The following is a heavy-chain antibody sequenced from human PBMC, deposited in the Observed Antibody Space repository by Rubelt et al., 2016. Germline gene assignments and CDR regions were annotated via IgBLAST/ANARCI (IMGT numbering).Heavy chain of an antibody. CDR2: VSAFKGNT. J-gene: IGHJ1*01. Sequence: QVQLVQSGAEVKKPGASVKISCKASGYTFTNYDIIWVRQAPGQGLEWMVWVSAFKGNTNYEQKSQDRVYRTTDTAPSAASMDLRSLRSDDTAVYYGASAVGYQNQGNFQHWGQGTLVTVSS. CDR3: ASAVGYQNQGNFQH. D-gene: IGHD3-16*02. V-gene: IGHV1-18*01. CDR1: GYTFTNYD.